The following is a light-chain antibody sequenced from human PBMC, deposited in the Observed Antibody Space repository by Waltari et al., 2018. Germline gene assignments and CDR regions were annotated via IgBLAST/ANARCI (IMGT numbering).Light chain of an antibody. CDR3: SSYTSSIYPVV. V-gene: IGLV2-14*01. J-gene: IGLJ2*01. Sequence: QSALTQPASVSGSPGQSITIPCTGTSRDVGGYNYVSWYQHHPGKAPKLMIFEVSNRPSGVSNRFSGSKSGNTASLTISGLQAEDEADYYCSSYTSSIYPVVFGGGTKLTVL. CDR1: SRDVGGYNY. CDR2: EVS.